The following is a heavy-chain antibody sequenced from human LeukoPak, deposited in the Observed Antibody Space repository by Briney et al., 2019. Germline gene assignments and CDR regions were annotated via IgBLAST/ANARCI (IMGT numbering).Heavy chain of an antibody. CDR1: GFTFSSYG. V-gene: IGHV3-23*01. Sequence: GGSLRLSCAASGFTFSSYGMIWVRQAPGKGLEWVSAISGTRMYTFYADSVRGRFTISRDSSKNTLYLQMNSLRAEDTAVYYCATSSRNWGPDGFDIWGQGIMVTVSS. CDR3: ATSSRNWGPDGFDI. D-gene: IGHD7-27*01. CDR2: ISGTRMYT. J-gene: IGHJ3*02.